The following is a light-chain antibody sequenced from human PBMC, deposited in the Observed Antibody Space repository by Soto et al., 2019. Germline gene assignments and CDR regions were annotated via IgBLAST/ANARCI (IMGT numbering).Light chain of an antibody. CDR1: QGIRNY. V-gene: IGKV1-33*01. CDR3: QQYDGLSLS. J-gene: IGKJ4*01. CDR2: DAS. Sequence: DIQMTQSPSSLSASVGDRVTITCRASQGIRNYLNWFQQKPGKAPKPLIYDASNLGTGVPSRFSGSGSGTDFTLTISSLQPEDVATYYCQQYDGLSLSFGGGTMVEI.